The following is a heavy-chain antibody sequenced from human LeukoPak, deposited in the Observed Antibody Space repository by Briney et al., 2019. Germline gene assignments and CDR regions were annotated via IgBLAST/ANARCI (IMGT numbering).Heavy chain of an antibody. V-gene: IGHV1-2*02. D-gene: IGHD3-22*01. CDR3: ARFILGSGYAFDI. Sequence: ASVKVSCKASGYTFTGYYMHWVRPAPGQGLEWMGWINPNSGGTNYAQKFQGRVTMTRDTSISTAYMELSRLRSDDTAVYYCARFILGSGYAFDIWGQGTMVTVSS. J-gene: IGHJ3*02. CDR1: GYTFTGYY. CDR2: INPNSGGT.